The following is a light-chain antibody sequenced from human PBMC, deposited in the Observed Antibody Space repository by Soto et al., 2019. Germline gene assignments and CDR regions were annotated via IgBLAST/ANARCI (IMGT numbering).Light chain of an antibody. J-gene: IGKJ1*01. CDR1: ESVSNDH. Sequence: EIVVTQSPGTLSLSPGERATLSCRASESVSNDHLAWYQRKPGQAPRLLIYGASYRATDIPYRCSCRGSGTDFTLTIARLEAEDFAVNICQQYGSTPPTFGLGTKVEI. V-gene: IGKV3-20*01. CDR3: QQYGSTPPT. CDR2: GAS.